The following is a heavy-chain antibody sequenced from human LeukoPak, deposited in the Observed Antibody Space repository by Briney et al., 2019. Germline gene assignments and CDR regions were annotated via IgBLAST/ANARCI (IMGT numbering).Heavy chain of an antibody. Sequence: SETLSLTCTVSGDSISSSDYYWSWIRQPPGKGLEWVGSISYSGTTYYNPSLESRITMSVDTSRNQFSLKLTSVTAADTAVYYCARDATIAAPLMSWGQGTLVIVSS. J-gene: IGHJ4*02. CDR2: ISYSGTT. CDR1: GDSISSSDYY. CDR3: ARDATIAAPLMS. D-gene: IGHD6-13*01. V-gene: IGHV4-39*07.